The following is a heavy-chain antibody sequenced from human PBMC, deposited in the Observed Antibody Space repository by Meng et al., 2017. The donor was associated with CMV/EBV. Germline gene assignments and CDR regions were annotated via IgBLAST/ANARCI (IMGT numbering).Heavy chain of an antibody. CDR3: ARRGAFTRNYYYGMDV. Sequence: GESLKISCAASGFTFDDYGMSWVRQAPGKGLEWVSGINWNGGSTGYADSVKGRFTISRDNAKNSLYLQMNSLRAEDTALYYCARRGAFTRNYYYGMDVWGQGTTVTVSS. D-gene: IGHD2-2*01. J-gene: IGHJ6*02. CDR2: INWNGGST. V-gene: IGHV3-20*04. CDR1: GFTFDDYG.